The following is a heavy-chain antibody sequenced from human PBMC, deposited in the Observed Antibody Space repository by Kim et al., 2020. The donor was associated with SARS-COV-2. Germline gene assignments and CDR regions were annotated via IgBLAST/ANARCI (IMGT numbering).Heavy chain of an antibody. CDR3: ARHGGVFFDF. Sequence: GGSLRLSCAVTGFTFNNYYMTWVRQGPGKGLEWVAQITPDGSKTNYEDSLQGRITISRDNAKKSLYLQVNTLRAEDTAVYYCARHGGVFFDFWGQGTLVT. CDR1: GFTFNNYY. CDR2: ITPDGSKT. V-gene: IGHV3-7*01. D-gene: IGHD3-16*01. J-gene: IGHJ4*02.